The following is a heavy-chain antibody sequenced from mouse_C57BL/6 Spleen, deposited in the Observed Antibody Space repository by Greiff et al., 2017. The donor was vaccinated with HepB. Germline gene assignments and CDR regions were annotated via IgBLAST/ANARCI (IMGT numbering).Heavy chain of an antibody. Sequence: QVQLQQSGAELVRPGASVTLSCKASGYTFTDYEMHWVKQTPVHGLEWIGAIDPETGGTAYNQKFKGKAILTADKSSSTAYMELRSLTSEDSAVHYCTSWTTVVATNAMDYWGQGTSVTVSS. CDR1: GYTFTDYE. J-gene: IGHJ4*01. CDR2: IDPETGGT. CDR3: TSWTTVVATNAMDY. D-gene: IGHD1-1*01. V-gene: IGHV1-15*01.